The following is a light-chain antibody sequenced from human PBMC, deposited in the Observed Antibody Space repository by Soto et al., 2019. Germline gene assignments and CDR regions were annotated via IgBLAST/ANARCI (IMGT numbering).Light chain of an antibody. CDR1: QSVTNRY. Sequence: ENVLTQSPGILSLSPGERATLSCRATQSVTNRYFAWYQQKPGQAPRLLIYGISSRATDIPDRFSGRGSGTDFTLTISRLEPEDFVVYYCQQYSTLPHTFGQGTKLEVK. J-gene: IGKJ2*01. V-gene: IGKV3-20*01. CDR2: GIS. CDR3: QQYSTLPHT.